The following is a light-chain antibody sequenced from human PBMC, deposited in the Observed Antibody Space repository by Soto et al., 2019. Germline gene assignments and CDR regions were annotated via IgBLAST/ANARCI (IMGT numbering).Light chain of an antibody. V-gene: IGKV1-39*01. CDR2: LAS. J-gene: IGKJ1*01. CDR1: QIISRF. Sequence: DIQMTQSPSSLSASVGDRITISCRASQIISRFVNWYQQTPGRAPNLLICLASNLQSGVPSRFSGSGSGTDFTLTISSLQPEDFATYYCQQSYAVPLTFGQGTNVEIK. CDR3: QQSYAVPLT.